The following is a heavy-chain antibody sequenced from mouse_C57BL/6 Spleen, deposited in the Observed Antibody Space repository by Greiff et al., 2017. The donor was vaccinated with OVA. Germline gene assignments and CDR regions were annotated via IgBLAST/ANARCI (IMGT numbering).Heavy chain of an antibody. CDR2: ISSGSSTI. V-gene: IGHV5-17*01. Sequence: EVHLVESGGGLVKPGGSLKLSCAASGFTFTDYGMHWVRQAPEKGLEWVAYISSGSSTIYYADTVKGRFTISRDNAKNPLFLQMTSLRSEDTAVDYCARRDYGNSYRYCDVWGTGTTVTVSS. J-gene: IGHJ1*03. D-gene: IGHD1-1*01. CDR3: ARRDYGNSYRYCDV. CDR1: GFTFTDYG.